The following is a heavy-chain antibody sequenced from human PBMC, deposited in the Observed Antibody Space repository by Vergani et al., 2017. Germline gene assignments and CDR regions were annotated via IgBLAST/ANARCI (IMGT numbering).Heavy chain of an antibody. CDR3: AKGYYDSSGYPPDY. CDR1: GFTFSSYA. Sequence: EVQLLESGGGLVQPGGSLRLSCAASGFTFSSYAMSWVRQAPGKGLEWVSGISWNSGSIGYADSVKGRFTISRDNAKNSLYLQMNSLRAEDTALYYCAKGYYDSSGYPPDYWGQGTLVTVSS. CDR2: ISWNSGSI. D-gene: IGHD3-22*01. V-gene: IGHV3-9*01. J-gene: IGHJ4*02.